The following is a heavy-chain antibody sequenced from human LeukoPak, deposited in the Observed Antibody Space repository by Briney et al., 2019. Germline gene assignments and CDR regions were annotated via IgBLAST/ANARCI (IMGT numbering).Heavy chain of an antibody. CDR2: VNWNGGST. V-gene: IGHV3-20*04. J-gene: IGHJ6*02. CDR1: GFTFDDYG. Sequence: PGGSLRLSCAASGFTFDDYGMSWVRQAPGKGLEWISGVNWNGGSTGYADSVKGRFTISRDNAKNSLYLQMNSLRAEDTAVYYCAREAHGYSYGYRYYYGMDVWGQGTTVTVSS. D-gene: IGHD5-18*01. CDR3: AREAHGYSYGYRYYYGMDV.